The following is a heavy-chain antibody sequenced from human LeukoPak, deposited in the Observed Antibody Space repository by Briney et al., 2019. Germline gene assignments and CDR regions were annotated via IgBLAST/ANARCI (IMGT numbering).Heavy chain of an antibody. V-gene: IGHV3-7*01. J-gene: IGHJ3*02. CDR1: GFTFSCYW. CDR2: IKQDGSEK. CDR3: ARDILVVTAIRQDAFDS. D-gene: IGHD2-21*02. Sequence: PGGSLRLSCAASGFTFSCYWMSWVRQAPGKGVEWVANIKQDGSEKYYVDSVKGRFTISRDNAKNSLYLQMNSLRAEDTAVYYCARDILVVTAIRQDAFDSWRQGTMVTDSP.